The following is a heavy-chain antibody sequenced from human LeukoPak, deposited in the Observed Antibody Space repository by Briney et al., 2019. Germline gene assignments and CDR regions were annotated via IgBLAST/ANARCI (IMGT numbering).Heavy chain of an antibody. D-gene: IGHD3-10*01. CDR1: GFTFSTYA. J-gene: IGHJ6*02. V-gene: IGHV3-23*01. Sequence: LPGGSLRLSCAASGFTFSTYAMSWVHQAAGKGLEWVSLISGSGGGTYYADSVKGRFTISRDNSKNTLYLQMNNLRAEDTAVYYCASDELWFGELGPSSGMDVWGQGTTVTVSS. CDR2: ISGSGGGT. CDR3: ASDELWFGELGPSSGMDV.